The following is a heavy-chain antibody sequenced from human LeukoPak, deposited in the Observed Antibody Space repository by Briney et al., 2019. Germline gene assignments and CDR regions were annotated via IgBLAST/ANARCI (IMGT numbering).Heavy chain of an antibody. CDR1: GFTFSSYA. CDR2: ISGSGGST. Sequence: GGSLRLSCAASGFTFSSYAMSWVRQAPGKGLEWVSFISGSGGSTYYADSVKGRFTISRDNSKNTLYLQMSSLRAEDTAIYYCAKGIVVMTAMIIIPQTEYSDYWGQGTLVTVSS. D-gene: IGHD2-21*02. J-gene: IGHJ4*02. CDR3: AKGIVVMTAMIIIPQTEYSDY. V-gene: IGHV3-23*01.